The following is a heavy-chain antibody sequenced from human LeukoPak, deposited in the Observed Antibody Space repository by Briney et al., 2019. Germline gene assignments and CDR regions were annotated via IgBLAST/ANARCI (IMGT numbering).Heavy chain of an antibody. J-gene: IGHJ5*02. CDR2: INHSGST. V-gene: IGHV4-34*01. Sequence: SETLSLTCAVYGGSFSGYYWSWIRQPPGKGLEWIGEINHSGSTNYNPSLKSRVTISVDTSKNQFSLKLSAVTAADTAVYYCARGGDSSVPWGQGTLVTVSS. CDR1: GGSFSGYY. CDR3: ARGGDSSVP. D-gene: IGHD3-22*01.